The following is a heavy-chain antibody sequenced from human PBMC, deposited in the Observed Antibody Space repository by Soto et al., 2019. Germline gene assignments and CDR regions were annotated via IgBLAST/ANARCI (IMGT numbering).Heavy chain of an antibody. CDR2: IKQDGSEK. V-gene: IGHV3-7*01. CDR1: GFTVSANY. D-gene: IGHD5-18*01. J-gene: IGHJ6*02. Sequence: GGSLRLSCAVSGFTVSANYMSWVRQPPGKGLEWVANIKQDGSEKYYVDSVKGRFTISRDNSKNKLYLQMNSLRAEDTAVYYCARAIRRGYSYGSMGGMDVWGQGTTVSVS. CDR3: ARAIRRGYSYGSMGGMDV.